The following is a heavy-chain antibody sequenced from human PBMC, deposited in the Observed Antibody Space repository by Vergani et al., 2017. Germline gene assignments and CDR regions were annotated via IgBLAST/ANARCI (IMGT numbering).Heavy chain of an antibody. J-gene: IGHJ6*02. Sequence: QVQLVQSGAEVKKPGSSVKVSCKASGGTFSSYAISWVRQAPGQGLEWMGGIIPIFGTANYAQKFQGRVTITADESTSTAYMELSSLRSEDTAVYYCARDGMATTTDYYYYGMDVWGQGTTVTVSS. CDR1: GGTFSSYA. V-gene: IGHV1-69*12. CDR2: IIPIFGTA. D-gene: IGHD5-24*01. CDR3: ARDGMATTTDYYYYGMDV.